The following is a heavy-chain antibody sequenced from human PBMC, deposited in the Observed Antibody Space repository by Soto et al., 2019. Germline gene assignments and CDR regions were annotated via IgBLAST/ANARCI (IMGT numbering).Heavy chain of an antibody. CDR2: INGYNGNT. J-gene: IGHJ6*03. D-gene: IGHD3-10*01. CDR1: GYTFTSFG. CDR3: AKEVSAWYNYFMDV. Sequence: QGQLVQSGAEVKKPGASVKVSCKASGYTFTSFGISWVRQAPGEGLEWMGWINGYNGNTKYAQKFQGRVTMTTDTSTSTADMELRSLRSDDTAVYYCAKEVSAWYNYFMDVWGKGTTVTVSS. V-gene: IGHV1-18*04.